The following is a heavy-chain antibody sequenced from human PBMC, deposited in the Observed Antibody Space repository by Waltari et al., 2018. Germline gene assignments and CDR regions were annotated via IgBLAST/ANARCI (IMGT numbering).Heavy chain of an antibody. CDR1: KFTFSAYG. Sequence: QVQLVESGGGVVQPGGSLRLSCAASKFTFSAYGMHWVRQAPGKVLDLVAVIRPDGMSKDVPDSVKGRFTISGENSKSTLDLQISSLRLDDSAVYYCAKECGASCTLDYWGQGTLVTVSS. CDR3: AKECGASCTLDY. V-gene: IGHV3-30*02. J-gene: IGHJ4*02. D-gene: IGHD2-15*01. CDR2: IRPDGMSK.